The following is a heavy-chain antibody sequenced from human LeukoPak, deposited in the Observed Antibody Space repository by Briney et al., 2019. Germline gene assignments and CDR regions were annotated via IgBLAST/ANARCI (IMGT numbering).Heavy chain of an antibody. CDR2: IYYSGST. J-gene: IGHJ4*02. V-gene: IGHV4-59*12. Sequence: SETLSLTCTVSSGSISSYYWSWIRQPPGKGLEWIGYIYYSGSTNYNPSLKSRVTISVDTSKNQFSLKLSSVTAADTAMYYCARGLSAIVHWGQGTLVTVSS. CDR1: SGSISSYY. CDR3: ARGLSAIVH. D-gene: IGHD2-21*02.